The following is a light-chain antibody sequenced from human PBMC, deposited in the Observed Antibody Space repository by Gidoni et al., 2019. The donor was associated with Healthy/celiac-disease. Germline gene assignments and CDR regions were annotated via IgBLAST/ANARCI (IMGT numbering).Light chain of an antibody. CDR3: QQYGSSPLT. J-gene: IGKJ4*01. CDR2: GAS. CDR1: QSVSSSY. V-gene: IGKV3-20*01. Sequence: EIVLTQSPGTLSLSPGERATLSCRARQSVSSSYLAWYQQKPGPAPRLLIYGASSRATGIPDFTLTISRLEPEDFAVYYCQQYGSSPLTFGGGTKVEIK.